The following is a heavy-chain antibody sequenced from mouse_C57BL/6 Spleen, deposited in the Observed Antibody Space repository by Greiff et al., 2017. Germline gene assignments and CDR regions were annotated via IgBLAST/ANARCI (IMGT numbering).Heavy chain of an antibody. CDR3: TFALHLTWPFDY. J-gene: IGHJ2*01. D-gene: IGHD1-1*01. Sequence: EVQGVESGGGLVKPGGSLKLSCAASGFTFSDYGMHWVRQAPEKGLEWVAYISSGSSTIYYADTVKGRFTISRDNAKNTLFLQMTRLRSEDTAMYYGTFALHLTWPFDYWGQGTTLTVSS. V-gene: IGHV5-17*01. CDR2: ISSGSSTI. CDR1: GFTFSDYG.